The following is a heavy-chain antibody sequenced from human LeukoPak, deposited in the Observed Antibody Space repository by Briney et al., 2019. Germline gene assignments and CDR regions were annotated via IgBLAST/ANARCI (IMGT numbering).Heavy chain of an antibody. CDR3: ARGRGNYYGMDV. Sequence: SETLSLTCSVSDGSINSYYWNWIRRPPGKGLVWIGYIYYNGNTNYSPSLKSRVTMSVDTSKNLFSLKVSSVTAADTAVYYCARGRGNYYGMDVWGQGTTVTVSS. V-gene: IGHV4-59*13. CDR1: DGSINSYY. CDR2: IYYNGNT. J-gene: IGHJ6*02.